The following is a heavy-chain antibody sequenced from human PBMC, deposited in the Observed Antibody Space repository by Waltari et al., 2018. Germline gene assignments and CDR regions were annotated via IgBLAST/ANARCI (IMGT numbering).Heavy chain of an antibody. CDR3: ARDLGWSREFFDY. CDR2: TYYRSKWYN. V-gene: IGHV6-1*01. CDR1: GASVPTNIAA. J-gene: IGHJ4*02. D-gene: IGHD1-26*01. Sequence: QVQLQQSGPGLVKPSQTLSLPCPIPGASVPTNIAAWNWTRHAPARGLEWLGRTYYRSKWYNDYALSVKSRITINPDTSTNQFSLQLNSVTPEDTAVYYCARDLGWSREFFDYWGQGTLVTVSS.